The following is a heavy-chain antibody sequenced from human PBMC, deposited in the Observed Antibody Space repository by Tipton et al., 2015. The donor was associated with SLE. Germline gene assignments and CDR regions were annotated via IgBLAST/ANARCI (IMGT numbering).Heavy chain of an antibody. D-gene: IGHD2-2*01. CDR3: AIRRGLYCSSTSCPVGFDP. J-gene: IGHJ5*02. V-gene: IGHV4-34*01. Sequence: TLSLTCAVYGGSFSGYYWSWIRQPLGKGLEWIGEINHSGSTNYNPSLKSRVTISVDTSKNQFSLKLSSVTAADTAVYYCAIRRGLYCSSTSCPVGFDPWGQGTLVTVSS. CDR1: GGSFSGYY. CDR2: INHSGST.